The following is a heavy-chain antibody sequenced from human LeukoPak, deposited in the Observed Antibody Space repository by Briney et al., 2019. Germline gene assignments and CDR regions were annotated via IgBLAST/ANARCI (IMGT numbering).Heavy chain of an antibody. CDR3: ARDYCSSTSCLFDY. CDR1: GYTFTGYH. CDR2: ITPNSGDT. V-gene: IGHV1-2*06. D-gene: IGHD2-2*01. Sequence: ASVTVSCKASGYTFTGYHMHWVRLAPGQGLEWMGRITPNSGDTNYAQKFQGRVTMTRDTSISTAYMELSRLRSDDTAVYYCARDYCSSTSCLFDYWGQGTLVTVSS. J-gene: IGHJ4*02.